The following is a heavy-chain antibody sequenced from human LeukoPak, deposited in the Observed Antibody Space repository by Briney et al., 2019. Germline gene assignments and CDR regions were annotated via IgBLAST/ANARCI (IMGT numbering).Heavy chain of an antibody. D-gene: IGHD6-19*01. V-gene: IGHV4-34*01. J-gene: IGHJ4*02. CDR3: ARVPLYSSGWYTFDY. Sequence: PSETLSLTCAVYGGSFSGYYWSWIRQPPGKGLEWIGSIYYSGSTYYNPSLKSRVTISVDTSKNQFSLKLSSVTAADTAVYYCARVPLYSSGWYTFDYWGQGTLVTVSS. CDR1: GGSFSGYY. CDR2: IYYSGST.